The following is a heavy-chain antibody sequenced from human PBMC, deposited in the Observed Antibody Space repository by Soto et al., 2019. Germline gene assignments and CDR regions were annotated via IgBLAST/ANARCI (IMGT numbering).Heavy chain of an antibody. CDR2: ISGSGGST. Sequence: ETLSLTCTVSGGSISSYYWSWIRQPPGKGLEWVSAISGSGGSTYYADSVKGRFTISRDNSKNTLYLQMNSLRAEDTAVYYCAKDRVAATPWFDPWGQGTLVTVSS. CDR3: AKDRVAATPWFDP. CDR1: GGSISSYY. V-gene: IGHV3-23*01. D-gene: IGHD2-15*01. J-gene: IGHJ5*02.